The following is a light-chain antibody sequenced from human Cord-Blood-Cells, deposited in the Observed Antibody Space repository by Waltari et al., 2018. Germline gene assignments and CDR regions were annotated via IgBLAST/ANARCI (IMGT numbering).Light chain of an antibody. CDR1: QSVSSSY. CDR2: GAS. Sequence: EIVLTQSPGTLSLSPGERATLSCRASQSVSSSYLAWYQQKPGQAPRLLVYGASSVATGIPDRFSGSESGTDFTLTISGLEPEDCAVYYCQQYGSSPLTFGGGTKVEIK. CDR3: QQYGSSPLT. V-gene: IGKV3-20*01. J-gene: IGKJ4*01.